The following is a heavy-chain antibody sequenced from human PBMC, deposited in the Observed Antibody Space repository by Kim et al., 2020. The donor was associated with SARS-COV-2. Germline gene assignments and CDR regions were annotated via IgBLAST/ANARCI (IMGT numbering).Heavy chain of an antibody. D-gene: IGHD2-2*01. V-gene: IGHV4-34*01. CDR3: ARGRDVVVPAANYYFDY. CDR1: GGSFSGYY. J-gene: IGHJ4*02. Sequence: SETLSLTCAVYGGSFSGYYWSWIRQPPGKGLEWIGEINHSGSTNYNQSLKSRVTISVDTSKNQFSLKLSSVTAADTAVYYCARGRDVVVPAANYYFDYWGQGTLVTVSS. CDR2: INHSGST.